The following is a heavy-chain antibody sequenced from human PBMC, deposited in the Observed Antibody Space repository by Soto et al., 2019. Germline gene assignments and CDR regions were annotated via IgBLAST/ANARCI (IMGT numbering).Heavy chain of an antibody. V-gene: IGHV3-21*01. D-gene: IGHD6-13*01. Sequence: GGSLRLSCAASGFTFSSYSMNWVRQAPGKGLEWVSSISSSSSYIYYADSVKGRFTISRDNAKNSLYLQMNSLRAEDTAAYYCARVNIAAAGTSWGQGTLVTVSS. CDR1: GFTFSSYS. J-gene: IGHJ5*02. CDR2: ISSSSSYI. CDR3: ARVNIAAAGTS.